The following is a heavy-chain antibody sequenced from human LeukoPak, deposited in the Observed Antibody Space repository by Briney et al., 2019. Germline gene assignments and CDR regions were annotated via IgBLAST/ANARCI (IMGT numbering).Heavy chain of an antibody. J-gene: IGHJ3*02. V-gene: IGHV1-69*05. CDR3: ARVMTPQLVLPDAFDI. Sequence: GASVKVSCKASGGTFSSYAISWVRQAPGQGLEWMGGIIPIFGTANYAQKFQGRVTITTDESTSTAYMELSSLRSEDTAVYYCARVMTPQLVLPDAFDIWGQGTMVTVSS. CDR1: GGTFSSYA. D-gene: IGHD6-13*01. CDR2: IIPIFGTA.